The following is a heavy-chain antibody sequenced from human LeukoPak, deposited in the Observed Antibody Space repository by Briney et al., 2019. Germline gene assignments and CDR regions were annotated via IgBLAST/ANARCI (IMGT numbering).Heavy chain of an antibody. J-gene: IGHJ6*02. CDR2: MNPNSGNT. Sequence: ASVKVSCKASGYTFTSYDINWVRQATGQGLEWMGWMNPNSGNTGYAQKLQGRVTMTTDTSTSTAYMELRSLRSDDTAVYYCARGRYCSGGSCIYYYYYGMDVWGQGTTVTVSS. D-gene: IGHD2-15*01. CDR1: GYTFTSYD. CDR3: ARGRYCSGGSCIYYYYYGMDV. V-gene: IGHV1-8*01.